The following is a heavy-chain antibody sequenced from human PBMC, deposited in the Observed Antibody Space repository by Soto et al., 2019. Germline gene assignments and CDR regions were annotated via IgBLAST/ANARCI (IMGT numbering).Heavy chain of an antibody. J-gene: IGHJ4*02. CDR2: VNVGVGAT. Sequence: GGSLRLSCTAPGFTFSSYAMSWVRQAPGKGLGWVSSVNVGVGATNFADSVKGRFTISRDDSKKTLYLQMNSLRAEDTAVYYCAKNYYFDSWGQGTRVTVSS. CDR3: AKNYYFDS. V-gene: IGHV3-23*01. CDR1: GFTFSSYA.